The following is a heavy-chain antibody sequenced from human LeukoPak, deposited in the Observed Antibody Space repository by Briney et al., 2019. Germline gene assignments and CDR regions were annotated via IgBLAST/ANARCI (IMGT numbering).Heavy chain of an antibody. Sequence: ASVKVSCKASGYRFTSYGITWVRQAPGQGLEWMGWISAYNGNTNYAQKLQGRVTLTTDTSTSTAYMELRSLRSEDTAVYYCATVVLYSGYYFDYWGQGTLVTVSS. D-gene: IGHD5-12*01. V-gene: IGHV1-18*01. J-gene: IGHJ4*02. CDR3: ATVVLYSGYYFDY. CDR1: GYRFTSYG. CDR2: ISAYNGNT.